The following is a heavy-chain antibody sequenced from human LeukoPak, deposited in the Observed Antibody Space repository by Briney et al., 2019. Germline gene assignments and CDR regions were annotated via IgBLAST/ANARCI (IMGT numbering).Heavy chain of an antibody. CDR1: GFIFSSYA. CDR3: AKERALIVGAINY. J-gene: IGHJ4*02. V-gene: IGHV3-23*01. Sequence: GGSLRLSCAASGFIFSSYAMSWVRQAPGKGLERVSAISGSGDSTYYADSVKGRFTISRDNSKNTLYLQMNSLRVEDTAIYYCAKERALIVGAINYWGQGTLVTVSS. D-gene: IGHD1-26*01. CDR2: ISGSGDST.